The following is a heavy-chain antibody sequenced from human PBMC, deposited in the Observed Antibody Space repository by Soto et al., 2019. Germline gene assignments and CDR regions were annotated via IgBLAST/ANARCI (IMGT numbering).Heavy chain of an antibody. J-gene: IGHJ6*02. CDR1: GDSVSSNSAA. Sequence: QVQLQQSGPGLVKPSQTLSLTCAISGDSVSSNSAAWNWIRQSPSRGLEWLGRTYYGSKWYNDYAVSVKSRITINPDTSKNQFSLQLNSVTPEDTAVYYCAREWAVAGTSYYYGMDVWGQGTTVTVSS. CDR3: AREWAVAGTSYYYGMDV. V-gene: IGHV6-1*01. CDR2: TYYGSKWYN. D-gene: IGHD6-19*01.